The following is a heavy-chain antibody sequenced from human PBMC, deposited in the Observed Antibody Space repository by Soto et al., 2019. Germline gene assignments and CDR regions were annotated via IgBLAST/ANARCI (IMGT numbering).Heavy chain of an antibody. D-gene: IGHD3-9*01. CDR3: ARRDYNILTGYYSYGMDV. CDR2: IYPGDSDP. V-gene: IGHV5-51*01. J-gene: IGHJ6*02. Sequence: GESLKISCKGYGYSFSRYWISWVRQMPGKGLEWMGIIYPGDSDPKYIPSFEGQVTISVDKSISTAYLQWSSLKASDTAMYYCARRDYNILTGYYSYGMDVWGQGTTVTVSS. CDR1: GYSFSRYW.